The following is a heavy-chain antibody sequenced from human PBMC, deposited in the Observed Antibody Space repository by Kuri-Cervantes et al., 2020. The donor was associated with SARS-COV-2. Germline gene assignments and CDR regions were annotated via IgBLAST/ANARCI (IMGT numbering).Heavy chain of an antibody. J-gene: IGHJ5*02. V-gene: IGHV2-5*05. CDR3: ARIKGYCSSTSCSNWFDP. CDR1: GFSLSTSGVG. Sequence: SGPTLVKPTQTLTLTCTFSGFSLSTSGVGVGWIRQPPGKALEWLALIYWDDDKRYGPSLKSRLTITKDTSKNQVVLTMTNMDPVDTATYYCARIKGYCSSTSCSNWFDPWGQGTLVTVSS. D-gene: IGHD2-2*01. CDR2: IYWDDDK.